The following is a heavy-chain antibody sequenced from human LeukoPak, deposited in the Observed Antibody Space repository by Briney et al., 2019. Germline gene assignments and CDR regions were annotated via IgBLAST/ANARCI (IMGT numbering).Heavy chain of an antibody. V-gene: IGHV3-49*03. D-gene: IGHD3-10*01. CDR2: IRSKAYGGTT. CDR3: TRDWDSGSLDAFDI. Sequence: GGSLRLSCTASGFTFGDYAMSWFRQAPGKGLEWVGFIRSKAYGGTTEYAASVKGRFTISRDDSKSIAYLQMNSLKTEDTAVYYCTRDWDSGSLDAFDIWGQGTMVTVSS. CDR1: GFTFGDYA. J-gene: IGHJ3*02.